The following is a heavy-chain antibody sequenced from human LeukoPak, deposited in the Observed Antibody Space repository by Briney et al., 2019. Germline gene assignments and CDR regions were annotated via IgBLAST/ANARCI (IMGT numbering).Heavy chain of an antibody. CDR3: TRVQAVRSGLMDV. D-gene: IGHD2-8*02. J-gene: IGHJ6*02. CDR2: IDPDGSTT. Sequence: PGGSLRLSCAASGFTLSDYWMHWVRQVPGEGLVWVSRIDPDGSTTNYADSVKGRFTTSRDNAKNTLYLQMNSLRAEDTALYYCTRVQAVRSGLMDVWGRGTTVTVSS. V-gene: IGHV3-74*01. CDR1: GFTLSDYW.